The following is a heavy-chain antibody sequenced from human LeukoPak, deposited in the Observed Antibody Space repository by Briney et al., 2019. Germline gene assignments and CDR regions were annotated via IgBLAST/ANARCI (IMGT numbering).Heavy chain of an antibody. J-gene: IGHJ4*02. D-gene: IGHD2-8*01. CDR3: ARHPHVLMVYVDY. Sequence: KPSETLSLTCAVSGYSISSGYYWGWIRQPPGKGLEWIGSIYHSGSTYYNPSLKSRVTISVDTSKNQFSLKLSSVTAADTTVHYCARHPHVLMVYVDYWGQGTLVTVSS. CDR2: IYHSGST. V-gene: IGHV4-38-2*01. CDR1: GYSISSGYY.